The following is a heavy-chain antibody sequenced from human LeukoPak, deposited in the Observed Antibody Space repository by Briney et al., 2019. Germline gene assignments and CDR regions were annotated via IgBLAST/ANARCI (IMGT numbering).Heavy chain of an antibody. J-gene: IGHJ4*02. V-gene: IGHV4-59*08. CDR3: ARHVRGYSYGPFDS. D-gene: IGHD5-18*01. CDR2: IYYSGSI. CDR1: RGSISSYY. Sequence: SETLSLTCTVSRGSISSYYWSWVRQPPGKGLEWIGYIYYSGSINYNPSLKSRVTISVDTSKNQFSLKLSSVTAADTAVYYCARHVRGYSYGPFDSWGQGALVTVSS.